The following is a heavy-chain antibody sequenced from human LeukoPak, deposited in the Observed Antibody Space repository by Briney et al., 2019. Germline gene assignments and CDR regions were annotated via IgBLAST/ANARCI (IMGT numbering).Heavy chain of an antibody. D-gene: IGHD4-23*01. V-gene: IGHV4-34*01. J-gene: IGHJ6*02. CDR1: GGSFSSYY. CDR2: INHSGST. Sequence: SETLSLSCAVYGGSFSSYYWSWIRQPPGKGLEWIGEINHSGSTNYNPSLKSRVTISVDTSKNQFSLKLSSVTAADTAVYYCARGFDYGGGRPYGMDVWGQGTTVTVSS. CDR3: ARGFDYGGGRPYGMDV.